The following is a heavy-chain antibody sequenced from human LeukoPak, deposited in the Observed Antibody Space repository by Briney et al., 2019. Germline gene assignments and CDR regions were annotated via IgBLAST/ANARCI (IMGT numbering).Heavy chain of an antibody. CDR1: GFTFISYD. D-gene: IGHD1-1*01. CDR3: TRRSGGTGTTLGY. J-gene: IGHJ4*01. V-gene: IGHV1-8*01. CDR2: MNPNSGNT. Sequence: ASVKVSCKASGFTFISYDINDISWVRQAPGQGLEWMGWMNPNSGNTGYAQKFQGRVTITRNTSISIAYMELSSLRSEDTAVYYCTRRSGGTGTTLGYWGQGTLVTVSS.